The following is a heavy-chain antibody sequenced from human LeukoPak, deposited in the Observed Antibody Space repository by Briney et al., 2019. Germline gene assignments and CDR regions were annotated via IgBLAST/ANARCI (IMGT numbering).Heavy chain of an antibody. V-gene: IGHV3-20*04. CDR3: ATNPPGRTYLQD. J-gene: IGHJ1*01. CDR1: GFTFDDYG. CDR2: INWIGDTT. Sequence: PGGSLRLSCAASGFTFDDYGMTWVRQVPGKGLEWIAEINWIGDTTRYGDSVKGRFTISRDNAKNSLDLQLNSVGVADTAFYYCATNPPGRTYLQDWGQGTLVTVSS. D-gene: IGHD1-1*01.